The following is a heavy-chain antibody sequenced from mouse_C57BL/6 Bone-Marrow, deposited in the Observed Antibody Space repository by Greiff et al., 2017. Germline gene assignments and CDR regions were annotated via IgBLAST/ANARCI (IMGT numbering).Heavy chain of an antibody. CDR3: AREGIYYGSSSFDY. CDR1: GYTFTSYW. D-gene: IGHD1-1*01. Sequence: VQLQQPGAELVMPGASVKLSCKASGYTFTSYWMHWVKQRPGQGLEWIGGIDPSDSYTNYNQKFKGKSTLTVDKSSSTAYMQLSSLTSEDSAVYYCAREGIYYGSSSFDYWGQGTTLTVSS. J-gene: IGHJ2*01. V-gene: IGHV1-69*01. CDR2: IDPSDSYT.